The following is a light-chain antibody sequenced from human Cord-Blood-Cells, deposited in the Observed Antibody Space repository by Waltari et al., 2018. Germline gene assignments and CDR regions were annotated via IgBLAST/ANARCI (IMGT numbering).Light chain of an antibody. CDR1: QSVSSN. CDR3: QQYNNWPRT. Sequence: EIVRTQSPATLSVSPGESATLSCRASQSVSSNLAGYQQKPGQAPRLLIYGASTRATGIPARFSGSGSGTEFTLTISSLQSEDFAVYYCQQYNNWPRTFGQGTKVDI. V-gene: IGKV3-15*01. CDR2: GAS. J-gene: IGKJ1*01.